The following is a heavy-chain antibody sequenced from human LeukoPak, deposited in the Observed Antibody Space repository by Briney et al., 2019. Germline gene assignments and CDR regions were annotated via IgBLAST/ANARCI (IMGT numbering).Heavy chain of an antibody. J-gene: IGHJ5*02. D-gene: IGHD3-10*01. CDR2: IYYSGST. Sequence: SETLSLTCTVSGGSISSSSYYWGWIRQPPGKGLEWIGSIYYSGSTYYNPPLKSRVTISVDTSKNQFSLKLSSVTAADTAVYYCARLLWFGESGDWFDPWGQGTLVTVSS. CDR1: GGSISSSSYY. V-gene: IGHV4-39*01. CDR3: ARLLWFGESGDWFDP.